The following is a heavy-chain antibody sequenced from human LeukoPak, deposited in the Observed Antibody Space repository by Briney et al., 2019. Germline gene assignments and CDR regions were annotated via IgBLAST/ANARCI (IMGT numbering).Heavy chain of an antibody. CDR1: GFTFRSYS. V-gene: IGHV3-21*01. CDR3: ARDSDYGETAGRYYYMDV. CDR2: IDPSSTYI. Sequence: PGGSLRLSCAASGFTFRSYSMNWVRQAPGKGQEWVSAIDPSSTYIYYADSVKGRFTISRDNAENSLYLQMNRLRVEDRAVYYCARDSDYGETAGRYYYMDVWGKGTTVTVSS. J-gene: IGHJ6*03. D-gene: IGHD4-17*01.